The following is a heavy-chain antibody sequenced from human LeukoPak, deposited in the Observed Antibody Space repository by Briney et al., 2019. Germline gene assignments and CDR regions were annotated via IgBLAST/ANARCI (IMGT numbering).Heavy chain of an antibody. D-gene: IGHD1-14*01. CDR1: GFTFNTYA. CDR2: ISDSGAGT. V-gene: IGHV3-23*01. J-gene: IGHJ4*02. Sequence: GVSLRLSCAASGFTFNTYAVSGVRQAPEKGLEGVSSISDSGAGTYYADSVKGRFTISRDNSENTVYLQMNSLRAEDTAIYYCAKDWSGSDYFDYWGQGTLVTVSS. CDR3: AKDWSGSDYFDY.